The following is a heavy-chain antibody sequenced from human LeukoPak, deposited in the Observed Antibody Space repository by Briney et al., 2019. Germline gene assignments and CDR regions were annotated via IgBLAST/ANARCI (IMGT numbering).Heavy chain of an antibody. J-gene: IGHJ4*02. CDR3: ARTDRYGSENYPFDY. CDR2: ISSSGSYT. V-gene: IGHV3-21*01. D-gene: IGHD3-10*01. CDR1: GFTFSSYT. Sequence: PGGSLRLSCAASGFTFSSYTMNWVRQAPGKGLEWVSSISSSGSYTYYADSVKGRFTVSRDNPKKSLYLQLNSLRAEDTAVYYCARTDRYGSENYPFDYWGQGTLVTVSS.